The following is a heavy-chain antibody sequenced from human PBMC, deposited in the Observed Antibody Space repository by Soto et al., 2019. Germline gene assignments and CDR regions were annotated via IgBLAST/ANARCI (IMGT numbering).Heavy chain of an antibody. V-gene: IGHV3-30*18. D-gene: IGHD3-22*01. J-gene: IGHJ4*02. Sequence: QVQLVESGGGVVQPGRSLRLSCAASGFTFSSYGMHWVRQAPGKGLEWVAVISYGGSNKYYADSVKGRFTISRDNSKNTLYLQMNSLRAEDTAVYYCAKDRFVYYDSSGLFDYWGQGTLVTVSS. CDR3: AKDRFVYYDSSGLFDY. CDR2: ISYGGSNK. CDR1: GFTFSSYG.